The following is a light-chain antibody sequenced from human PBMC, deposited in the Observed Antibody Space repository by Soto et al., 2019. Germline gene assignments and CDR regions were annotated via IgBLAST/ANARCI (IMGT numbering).Light chain of an antibody. Sequence: QSALAQPASVSGSPGQSITISCTGTSSDVGGYNYVSWYQQHPGKAHKLMIYDVSNRPSGVSNRFSGSKSAKMASLTISGLQPEDEADYYCSSYTSASTYGFGTGTKVTVL. CDR3: SSYTSASTYG. CDR1: SSDVGGYNY. J-gene: IGLJ1*01. CDR2: DVS. V-gene: IGLV2-14*01.